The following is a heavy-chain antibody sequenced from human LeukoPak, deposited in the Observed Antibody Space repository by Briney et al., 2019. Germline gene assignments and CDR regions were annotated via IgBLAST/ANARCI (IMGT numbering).Heavy chain of an antibody. CDR2: ISYDGSNK. Sequence: PGRSLRLSCAASGFTFSSYAMHWVRQAPGKGLEWVAVISYDGSNKYYADSVKGRFTISRDNSKNTLYLQMNSLRAEDTAVYYCARDQSWFGDSLSHFDYWGQGTLVTVSS. D-gene: IGHD3-10*01. CDR3: ARDQSWFGDSLSHFDY. J-gene: IGHJ4*02. V-gene: IGHV3-30*04. CDR1: GFTFSSYA.